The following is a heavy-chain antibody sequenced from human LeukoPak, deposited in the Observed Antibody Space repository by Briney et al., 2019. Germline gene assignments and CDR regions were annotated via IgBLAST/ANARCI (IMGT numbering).Heavy chain of an antibody. J-gene: IGHJ5*02. D-gene: IGHD2-2*01. V-gene: IGHV1-18*01. CDR2: ISAYNGNT. Sequence: ASVKVSCKASGYTFTSYGISWVRQAPGQGLEWMGWISAYNGNTNYAQKLQGRVTMTTDTSTSTAYMELRSLRSDDTAVYCCARDHLYCSSTSCYSGWFDPWGQGTLVTVSS. CDR3: ARDHLYCSSTSCYSGWFDP. CDR1: GYTFTSYG.